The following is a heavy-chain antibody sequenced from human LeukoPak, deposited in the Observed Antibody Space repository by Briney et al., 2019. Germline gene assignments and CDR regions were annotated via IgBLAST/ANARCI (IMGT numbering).Heavy chain of an antibody. J-gene: IGHJ4*02. CDR3: ARESFWLRPLDY. CDR2: ISSSGSTI. CDR1: GFTFSDYY. Sequence: PGGSLRLPCAASGFTFSDYYMSWIRQAPGKGLEWVSYISSSGSTIYYADSVKGRFTISRDNAKNSLYLQMNSLRAEDTAVYYCARESFWLRPLDYWGQGTLVTVSS. V-gene: IGHV3-11*01. D-gene: IGHD5-12*01.